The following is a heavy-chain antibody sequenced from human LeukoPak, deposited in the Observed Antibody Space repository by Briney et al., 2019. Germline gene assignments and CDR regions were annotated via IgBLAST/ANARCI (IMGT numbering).Heavy chain of an antibody. CDR2: ISSSSSTI. V-gene: IGHV3-48*01. Sequence: GGSLRLSCAVSGFTFSGYSMNWVRQAPGKGLEWVSYISSSSSTIYYADSVKGRFTISRDNAKNSLYLQMNSLRAEDTAVYYCAIIYLIVGATTFDYWGQGTLVTVSS. CDR3: AIIYLIVGATTFDY. CDR1: GFTFSGYS. D-gene: IGHD1-26*01. J-gene: IGHJ4*02.